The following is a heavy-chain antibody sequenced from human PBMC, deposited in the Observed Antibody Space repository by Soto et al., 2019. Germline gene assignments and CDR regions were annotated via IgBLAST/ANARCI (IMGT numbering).Heavy chain of an antibody. CDR1: GFTFSSYA. D-gene: IGHD1-1*01. CDR2: ISYDGSDK. CDR3: ARDRDGGTWTLNWFDP. J-gene: IGHJ5*02. V-gene: IGHV3-30-3*01. Sequence: GGSLRLSCADSGFTFSSYAMHWVRQAPGKGLEWVAVISYDGSDKYYADSVKGRFTISRDNSTNTLYLQMNSVRAEDTAVYYWARDRDGGTWTLNWFDPWGQGTLVTVSS.